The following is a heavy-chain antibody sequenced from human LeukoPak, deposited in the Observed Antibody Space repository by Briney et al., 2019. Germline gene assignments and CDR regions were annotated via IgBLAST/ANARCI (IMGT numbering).Heavy chain of an antibody. CDR3: AKGLRGSRHFDY. CDR2: ISWNSGSI. V-gene: IGHV3-9*01. D-gene: IGHD3-16*01. J-gene: IGHJ4*02. Sequence: GGSLRLSCAASGFTFDDYAMHWVRQAPGKGLEWVSGISWNSGSIGYADSVKGRFTTSRDNAKNSLYLQMNSLRAEDTALYYCAKGLRGSRHFDYSGQGTLVTVFS. CDR1: GFTFDDYA.